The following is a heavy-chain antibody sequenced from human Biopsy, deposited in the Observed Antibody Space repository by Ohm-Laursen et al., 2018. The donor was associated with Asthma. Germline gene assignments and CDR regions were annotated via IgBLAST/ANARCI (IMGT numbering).Heavy chain of an antibody. V-gene: IGHV3-30*03. CDR2: IPYDGSNK. CDR3: SREEPTSGWYQGSILR. J-gene: IGHJ4*02. CDR1: GFTLSSYG. D-gene: IGHD6-19*01. Sequence: SLRLSCAASGFTLSSYGMHWVRQAPGKGLEWVACIPYDGSNKYYADSVKGRSTISRDNSKNTLYLQMNSLRAEDTAVYYCSREEPTSGWYQGSILRWGQGTLVTVSS.